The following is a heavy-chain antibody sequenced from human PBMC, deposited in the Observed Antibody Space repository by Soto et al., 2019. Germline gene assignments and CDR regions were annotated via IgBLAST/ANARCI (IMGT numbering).Heavy chain of an antibody. D-gene: IGHD1-26*01. CDR1: GYSFTSYW. J-gene: IGHJ6*02. V-gene: IGHV5-51*03. CDR2: IYPGDSDT. CDR3: ARIVGATDYYYCMDD. Sequence: EVQLVPSGAEVKKPGESLKISCKGSGYSFTSYWIGWVRQMPGKGLEWMGIIYPGDSDTRYSPSFHGQVTISADKSISNAYLQRSSRNASDTAMYYCARIVGATDYYYCMDDWGQGTTVTVCS.